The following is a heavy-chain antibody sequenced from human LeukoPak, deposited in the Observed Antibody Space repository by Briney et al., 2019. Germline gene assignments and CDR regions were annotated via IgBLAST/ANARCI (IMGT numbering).Heavy chain of an antibody. Sequence: GGSLRLSCAASGFTFSSYGMHWVRQAPGKGLEWGAVIWYDGSNKYYADSVKGRFTISRDNSKNTLYLQMNSLRAEDTAVYYCAKGAYQLPGDYYYYMDVWGKGTTVTVPS. D-gene: IGHD2-2*01. CDR2: IWYDGSNK. V-gene: IGHV3-33*06. CDR1: GFTFSSYG. CDR3: AKGAYQLPGDYYYYMDV. J-gene: IGHJ6*03.